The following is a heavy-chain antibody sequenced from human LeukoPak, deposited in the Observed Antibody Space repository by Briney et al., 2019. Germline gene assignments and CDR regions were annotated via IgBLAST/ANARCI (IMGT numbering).Heavy chain of an antibody. CDR1: GFTFSTYS. J-gene: IGHJ4*02. CDR2: ITGSSSFI. CDR3: ARTRYCSGGSCYSMWTR. V-gene: IGHV3-21*01. Sequence: GGSLRLSCAASGFTFSTYSMNWVRQAPGKGLEWVSSITGSSSFIYYADSVKGRFTISRDNAKNSLHLQMNSLRAEDTAVYYCARTRYCSGGSCYSMWTRWGQGTLVTVSS. D-gene: IGHD2-15*01.